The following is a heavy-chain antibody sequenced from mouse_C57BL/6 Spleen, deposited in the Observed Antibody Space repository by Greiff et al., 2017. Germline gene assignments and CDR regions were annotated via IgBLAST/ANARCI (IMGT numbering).Heavy chain of an antibody. CDR2: INYDGSST. J-gene: IGHJ4*01. CDR1: GFTFSDYY. D-gene: IGHD3-1*01. Sequence: DVHLVESEGGLVQPGSSMKLSCTASGFTFSDYYMAWVRQVPEKGLEWVANINYDGSSTYYLDSLKSRFIISRDNAKNILYLQMSSLKSEDTATYYCARVGLYAMDYWGQGTSVTVSS. CDR3: ARVGLYAMDY. V-gene: IGHV5-16*01.